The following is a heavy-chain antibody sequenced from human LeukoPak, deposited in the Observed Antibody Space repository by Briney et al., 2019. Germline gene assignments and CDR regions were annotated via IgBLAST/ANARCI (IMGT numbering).Heavy chain of an antibody. CDR3: AKRSGDSLFDC. CDR1: GFTFNNYG. Sequence: TGGSLRLSCAASGFTFNNYGMHWVRQAPGKGLEWVAFVQYNGVDKYYADSVKGRFPISRDNSKNTLFLQVNSLRAEGTAVYFCAKRSGDSLFDCWGQGTLVTVSS. D-gene: IGHD4-17*01. CDR2: VQYNGVDK. J-gene: IGHJ4*02. V-gene: IGHV3-30*02.